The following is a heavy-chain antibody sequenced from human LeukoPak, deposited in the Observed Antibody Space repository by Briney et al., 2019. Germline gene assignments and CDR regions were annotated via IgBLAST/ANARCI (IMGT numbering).Heavy chain of an antibody. CDR1: GFPFTDYV. D-gene: IGHD1-26*01. CDR2: TSADGSIK. Sequence: TGGSLRLSCTVSGFPFTDYVIRWVRQAPGKGLEWVAVTSADGSIKIYNDSVRGRFTISRDNSKNIQYLQMNSVRVEDTAVYYCARDPVLGAPDYLDYWGQGTLVTVSS. J-gene: IGHJ4*02. CDR3: ARDPVLGAPDYLDY. V-gene: IGHV3-30-3*01.